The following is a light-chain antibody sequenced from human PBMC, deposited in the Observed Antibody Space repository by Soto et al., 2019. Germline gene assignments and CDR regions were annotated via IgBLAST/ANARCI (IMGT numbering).Light chain of an antibody. CDR1: QTISSW. V-gene: IGKV1-5*03. CDR2: RTS. CDR3: QRYNCDSEA. Sequence: DIQMTQSPSTLSGSVGDRVTITCRASQTISSWLAWYHQKPGKAPKLLIYRTSTSKSGVLSRFIGTGSGTEFTPTVINPQPDDFATYNRQRYNCDSEAFSQGAKVELK. J-gene: IGKJ1*01.